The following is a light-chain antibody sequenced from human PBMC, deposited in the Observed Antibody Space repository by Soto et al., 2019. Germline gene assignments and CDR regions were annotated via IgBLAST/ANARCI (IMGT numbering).Light chain of an antibody. CDR3: QQYNSYSGT. CDR2: AAS. Sequence: DIQLTQSPSFLSASVGDRVTITCRASQGINIFLAWFQQKPGKAPNLLISAASTLQSGVPSRFSGSGSETEFTLTITSLQPEDSATYYCQQYNSYSGTFGQGTKLEIK. CDR1: QGINIF. J-gene: IGKJ2*01. V-gene: IGKV1-9*01.